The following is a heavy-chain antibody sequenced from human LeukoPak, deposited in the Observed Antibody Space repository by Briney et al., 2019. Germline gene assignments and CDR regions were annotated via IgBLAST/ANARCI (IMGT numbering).Heavy chain of an antibody. CDR2: FSYDGINK. V-gene: IGHV3-30*03. D-gene: IGHD3-9*01. CDR1: GFTFSRCG. J-gene: IGHJ4*02. CDR3: ASGHDWPHLD. Sequence: GGSLRLSCAASGFTFSRCGMHWVRQAPGKGLEWLAVFSYDGINKYYRDSAKGRFTISRDNSKNTLYLQMNSLRAEDTAVYYCASGHDWPHLDWGQGTLVTVSS.